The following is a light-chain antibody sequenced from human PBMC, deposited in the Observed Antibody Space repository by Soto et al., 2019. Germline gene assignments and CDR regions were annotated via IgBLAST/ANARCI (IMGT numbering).Light chain of an antibody. CDR1: QSVSNY. Sequence: VMTLDPAILSMSEKERATLSFRASQSVSNYLAWYQQKPGQAPRLLIYGASNRATGIPDRFSGSGSGTDITLTVYGLHPRDLAVYCSPQHNSEPRPFGHGTRVEIK. J-gene: IGKJ3*01. V-gene: IGKV3-11*01. CDR3: PQHNSEPRP. CDR2: GAS.